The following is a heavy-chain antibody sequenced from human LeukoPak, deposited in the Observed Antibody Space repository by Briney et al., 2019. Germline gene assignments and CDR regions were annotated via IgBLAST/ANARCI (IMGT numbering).Heavy chain of an antibody. Sequence: SVKVSCKASGGTFSSYAISWVRQAPGQGLEWMGRIIPIFGTANYAQKFQGRVTITTDESTSTAYMELSSLRSEDTAVYYCARDHYYYDSSGYDYWDQGTLVTVSS. J-gene: IGHJ4*02. D-gene: IGHD3-22*01. V-gene: IGHV1-69*05. CDR1: GGTFSSYA. CDR3: ARDHYYYDSSGYDY. CDR2: IIPIFGTA.